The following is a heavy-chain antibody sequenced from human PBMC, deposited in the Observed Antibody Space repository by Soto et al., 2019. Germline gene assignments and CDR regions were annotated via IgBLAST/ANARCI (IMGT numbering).Heavy chain of an antibody. J-gene: IGHJ1*01. D-gene: IGHD1-26*01. CDR1: GFPFSDYS. CDR3: PALIVGMFLSLAS. CDR2: IRTRPHGGTT. V-gene: IGHV3-49*03. Sequence: GGSLRLSCAASGFPFSDYSMSWFRQVPGKGLGWISFIRTRPHGGTTEYAASVKGRFFISRDDSNSVAYLQMNSLKTEDTAIFFCPALIVGMFLSLASGGKGALSTLSS.